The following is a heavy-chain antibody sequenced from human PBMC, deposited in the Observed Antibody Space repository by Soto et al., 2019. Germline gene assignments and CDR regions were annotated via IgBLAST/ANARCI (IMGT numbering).Heavy chain of an antibody. V-gene: IGHV4-4*07. Sequence: PSETLSLTCTVSGGSISNYYWSWIRQPAGKGLEWIGRIYSSGSTNYNPSLKSRVTMSVDTSKNQLSLKLSYVTAADTAVYYCARDFLGAASGFDYWGQGIRVTVS. D-gene: IGHD3-16*01. J-gene: IGHJ4*02. CDR1: GGSISNYY. CDR2: IYSSGST. CDR3: ARDFLGAASGFDY.